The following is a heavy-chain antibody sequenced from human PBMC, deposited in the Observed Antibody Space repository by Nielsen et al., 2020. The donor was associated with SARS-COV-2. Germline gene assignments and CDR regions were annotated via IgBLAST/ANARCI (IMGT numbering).Heavy chain of an antibody. J-gene: IGHJ4*02. D-gene: IGHD3-9*01. Sequence: GESLKISCAASGFTFSSYWMSWVRRAPGKGLEWVANIRPGGNDKYYVDSVKGRFTVSRDNAKNSLYLEVSSLRVEDTAVYYCAREGIDWYYFDYWGQGALVTVSS. V-gene: IGHV3-7*01. CDR1: GFTFSSYW. CDR2: IRPGGNDK. CDR3: AREGIDWYYFDY.